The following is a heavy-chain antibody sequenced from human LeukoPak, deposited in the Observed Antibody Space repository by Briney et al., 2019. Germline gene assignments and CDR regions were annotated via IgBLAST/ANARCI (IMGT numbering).Heavy chain of an antibody. CDR2: INQDGSEK. D-gene: IGHD2-8*01. CDR1: GFIFRSYW. J-gene: IGHJ4*02. Sequence: GGSLRLSCEVSGFIFRSYWISWVRQAPGKGLEWVANINQDGSEKYYVDSVRGRFTISRDNAKNSLYLQMNSLRAEDTAVYFCARVPMDGVAYWGQGTLDSVSS. CDR3: ARVPMDGVAY. V-gene: IGHV3-7*03.